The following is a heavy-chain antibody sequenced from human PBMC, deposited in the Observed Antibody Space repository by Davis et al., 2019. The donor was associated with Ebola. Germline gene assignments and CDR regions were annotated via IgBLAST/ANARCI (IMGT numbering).Heavy chain of an antibody. V-gene: IGHV4-34*01. CDR2: INDMRSV. CDR1: GESFSGYY. J-gene: IGHJ4*02. CDR3: ASAGYTYGLDY. Sequence: SETLSLTCAVYGESFSGYYWSWIRQSPGKGLEWIGEINDMRSVKYNPSLKSRVTISVDRSKNQFSLKLSSVTAADTAVYYCASAGYTYGLDYWGQGTLVTVSS. D-gene: IGHD5-18*01.